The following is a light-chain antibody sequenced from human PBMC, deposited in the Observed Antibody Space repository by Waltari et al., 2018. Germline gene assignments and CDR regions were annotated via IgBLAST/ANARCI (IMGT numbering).Light chain of an antibody. V-gene: IGLV10-54*01. J-gene: IGLJ3*02. Sequence: QAGLTQPPSVSKGLRQTATLTCTGNSNNVGNQGAAWLQQHQGHPPKLLSYRNNNRPSGISERLSAARSGNTASLTMTGLQPEDEADYYCSAWDSSLSAWVFGGGTKLTVL. CDR1: SNNVGNQG. CDR3: SAWDSSLSAWV. CDR2: RNN.